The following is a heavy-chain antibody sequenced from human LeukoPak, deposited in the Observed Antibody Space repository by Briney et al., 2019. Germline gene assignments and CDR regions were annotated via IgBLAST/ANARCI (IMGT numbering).Heavy chain of an antibody. CDR2: IYPGDSDT. CDR3: ARLALDYYDSSGSYSVGDY. V-gene: IGHV5-51*01. D-gene: IGHD3-22*01. CDR1: GYSFTGYW. J-gene: IGHJ4*02. Sequence: GESLKISCKGSGYSFTGYWIGWVRQMPGKGLEWMGIIYPGDSDTRYSPSFQGQVTISADKSISTAYLQWSSLKASDTAMYYCARLALDYYDSSGSYSVGDYWGQGTLVTVSS.